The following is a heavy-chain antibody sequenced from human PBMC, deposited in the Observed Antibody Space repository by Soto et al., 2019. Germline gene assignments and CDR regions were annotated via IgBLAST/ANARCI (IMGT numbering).Heavy chain of an antibody. D-gene: IGHD6-13*01. Sequence: GSLRLSCAASGFIFRSYGMYWIRQPPGKGLEWIGYIYYSGSTNYNPSLKSRVTISVDTSKNQFSLKLSSVTAADTAVYYCARHYSSAWYKVDYWGQGTLVTVSS. CDR2: IYYSGST. V-gene: IGHV4-59*01. CDR3: ARHYSSAWYKVDY. J-gene: IGHJ4*02. CDR1: GFIFRSYG.